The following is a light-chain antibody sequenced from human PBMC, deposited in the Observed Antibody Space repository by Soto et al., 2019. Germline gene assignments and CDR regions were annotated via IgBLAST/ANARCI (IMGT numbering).Light chain of an antibody. CDR3: QQYNTWPRT. J-gene: IGKJ1*01. CDR2: GVS. Sequence: ETVLTQSPATLSVSPGERATLSCRASQSFSSSLAWYQQKPCQAPRLLIYGVSTRATGIPARFSGSGSGTEFTLTISNLQSEDFAVDFCQQYNTWPRTFGQGTKVEIK. V-gene: IGKV3-15*01. CDR1: QSFSSS.